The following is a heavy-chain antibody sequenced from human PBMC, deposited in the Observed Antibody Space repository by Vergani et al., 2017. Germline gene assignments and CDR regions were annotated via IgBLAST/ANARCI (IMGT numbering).Heavy chain of an antibody. CDR1: GFTFTDYG. V-gene: IGHV3-23*01. Sequence: EVQLLESGGGSVQPGGSLRLSCAASGFTFTDYGMTWVRQAPRRGLEWVSTIAAGGGATFYADSVKGRFTISRDNSKNILYLQLRTLRVDDSAIYYCVRKWLTNEEVDYWGQGTLVTVSS. CDR2: IAAGGGAT. D-gene: IGHD5-12*01. CDR3: VRKWLTNEEVDY. J-gene: IGHJ4*02.